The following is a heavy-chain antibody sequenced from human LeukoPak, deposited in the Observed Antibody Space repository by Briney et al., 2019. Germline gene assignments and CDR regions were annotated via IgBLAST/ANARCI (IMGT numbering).Heavy chain of an antibody. V-gene: IGHV3-30-3*01. Sequence: GGSLRLSCAASGFTFSSYAMHWVRQAPGKGLEWVAVISYDGSNKYYADSVKGRFTISRDNSKNTLYLQMNSLRAEDTAVYYCARDGSGSYLGYFDYWGQGTLVTVSS. D-gene: IGHD1-26*01. CDR2: ISYDGSNK. J-gene: IGHJ4*02. CDR3: ARDGSGSYLGYFDY. CDR1: GFTFSSYA.